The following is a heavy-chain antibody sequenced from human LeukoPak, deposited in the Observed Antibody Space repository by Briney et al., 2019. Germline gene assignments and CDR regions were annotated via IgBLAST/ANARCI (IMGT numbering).Heavy chain of an antibody. J-gene: IGHJ4*02. Sequence: SETLSLTCTVSGGSISSYYWSWIRQPPGKGLEWIGYIYYSGSTNYNPSLKSRVTISVDTSKNQFSLKLSSVTAADTAVYYCARHRGYCSSTSCYTPPDYWGQGTLVTVSS. D-gene: IGHD2-2*02. V-gene: IGHV4-59*08. CDR1: GGSISSYY. CDR3: ARHRGYCSSTSCYTPPDY. CDR2: IYYSGST.